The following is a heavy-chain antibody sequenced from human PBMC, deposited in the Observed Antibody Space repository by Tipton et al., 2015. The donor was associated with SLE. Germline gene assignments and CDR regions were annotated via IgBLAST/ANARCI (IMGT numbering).Heavy chain of an antibody. J-gene: IGHJ6*02. Sequence: SLRLSCSASGFTFSSYAMHWVRQAPGKGLEWVAVISYDGSNKYYADSVKGRFTISRDNSKNTLYLQMNSLRAEDTAVYYCAGASVLTLAAHPYGMDVWGQGTTVTVSS. D-gene: IGHD6-6*01. V-gene: IGHV3-30-3*01. CDR2: ISYDGSNK. CDR1: GFTFSSYA. CDR3: AGASVLTLAAHPYGMDV.